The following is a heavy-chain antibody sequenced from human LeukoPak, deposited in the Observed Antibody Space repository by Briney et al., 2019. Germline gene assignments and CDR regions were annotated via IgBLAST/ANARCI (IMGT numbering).Heavy chain of an antibody. J-gene: IGHJ4*02. CDR3: AKGRGYCTGGSCYSDY. V-gene: IGHV3-23*01. Sequence: GGSLRLSCAASGFTFSSYAMSWVRQAPGKGLDWVSTVSGDGANTYYADSVKGRFTISRDNSKSTVFLQMDSLRADDTAVCYCAKGRGYCTGGSCYSDYWGQGSLVTVSS. CDR2: VSGDGANT. D-gene: IGHD2-15*01. CDR1: GFTFSSYA.